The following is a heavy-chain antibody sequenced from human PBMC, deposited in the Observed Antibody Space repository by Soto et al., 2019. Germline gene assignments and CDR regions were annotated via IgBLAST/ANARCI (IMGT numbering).Heavy chain of an antibody. Sequence: EVQLVESGGGLVQPGGSLRLSCAASGFTFSSYAMHWFRQAPGKGLEYVSAISSNGGSTYYANSVKGRFTISRDNSKNTLYLQMGSLRAEDMAVYYCARDTKSGSYSLDYWGQGTLVTVSS. V-gene: IGHV3-64*01. D-gene: IGHD1-26*01. CDR1: GFTFSSYA. CDR2: ISSNGGST. J-gene: IGHJ4*02. CDR3: ARDTKSGSYSLDY.